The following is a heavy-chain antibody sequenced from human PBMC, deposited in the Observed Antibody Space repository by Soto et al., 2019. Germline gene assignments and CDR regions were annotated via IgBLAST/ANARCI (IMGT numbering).Heavy chain of an antibody. CDR2: INHSGST. CDR1: GGSFSGYY. D-gene: IGHD2-2*01. V-gene: IGHV4-34*01. CDR3: ARALGGPAGHITCFDP. J-gene: IGHJ5*02. Sequence: SETLSLTCAVYGGSFSGYYWSWIRQPPGKGLEWIGEINHSGSTNYNPSLKSRVTISVDTSKNQFSLKLSSVTAADTAVSYCARALGGPAGHITCFDPWGQGTLVTVSS.